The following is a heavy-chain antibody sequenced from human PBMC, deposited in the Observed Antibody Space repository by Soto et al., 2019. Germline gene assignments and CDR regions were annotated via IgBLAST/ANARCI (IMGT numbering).Heavy chain of an antibody. V-gene: IGHV4-34*01. D-gene: IGHD3-10*01. CDR3: ARGVTMVRGVIITGGVYGMDV. CDR2: INHSGST. J-gene: IGHJ6*02. Sequence: QVQLQQWGAGLLKPSETLSLTCAVYGGSFSGYYWSWIRQPPGKGLEWIGEINHSGSTNYNPSLKSRVTISVDTSKNQFSLKLSSVTAADTAVYYCARGVTMVRGVIITGGVYGMDVWGQGTTVTVSS. CDR1: GGSFSGYY.